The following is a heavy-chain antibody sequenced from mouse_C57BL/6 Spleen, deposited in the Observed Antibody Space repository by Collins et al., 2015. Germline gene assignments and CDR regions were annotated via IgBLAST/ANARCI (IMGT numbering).Heavy chain of an antibody. J-gene: IGHJ4*01. CDR3: TRDGSSYYAMGY. D-gene: IGHD2-2*01. CDR2: ISGGSSFT. CDR1: GFTFSSYI. V-gene: IGHV5-6-4*01. Sequence: DVKLVESGGGLVKPGGSLKLSCAASGFTFSSYIMSWVRQTPEKRLEWVATISGGSSFTYYPDSVKGRFTISRDNAKNTLYLQMSSLKSEDTAMYYCTRDGSSYYAMGYWGQGTSVTVSS.